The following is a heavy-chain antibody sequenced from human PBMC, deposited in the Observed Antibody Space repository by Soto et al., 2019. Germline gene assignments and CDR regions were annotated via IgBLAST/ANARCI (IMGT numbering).Heavy chain of an antibody. Sequence: ASVKVSCKASGYTFTSYAMHWVRQAPGQRLEWMGWINAGNGNTKYSQKFQGRVTITRDTSASTAYMELSSLRSEDTAVYYCARETGYFDWLLFDYWGQGTLVTVSS. CDR3: ARETGYFDWLLFDY. V-gene: IGHV1-3*01. CDR2: INAGNGNT. D-gene: IGHD3-9*01. CDR1: GYTFTSYA. J-gene: IGHJ4*02.